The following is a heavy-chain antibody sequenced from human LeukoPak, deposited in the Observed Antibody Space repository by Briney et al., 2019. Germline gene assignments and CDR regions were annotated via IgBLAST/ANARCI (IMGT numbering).Heavy chain of an antibody. CDR3: ARGARFRSYGSGTYYTSLPFDP. Sequence: ASVKVSCKASGYTFTTYTMHWVRQAPGQRLEWMGCINTGNGNTKYSQEFQGRVTITRDTSASTDYMELSSLRSEDMAVYYCARGARFRSYGSGTYYTSLPFDPWGQGTLVTVSS. D-gene: IGHD3-10*01. CDR1: GYTFTTYT. J-gene: IGHJ5*02. CDR2: INTGNGNT. V-gene: IGHV1-3*03.